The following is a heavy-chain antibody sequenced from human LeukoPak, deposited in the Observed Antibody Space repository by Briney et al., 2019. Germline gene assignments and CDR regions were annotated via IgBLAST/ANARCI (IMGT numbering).Heavy chain of an antibody. Sequence: PGGSLRLSCAGSGFTFSSYWMSRVRQAPGKGLEWVANIKQDGSEKYYVDSVKGRFTISRDNAKNSLYLQMNSLGAEDTAVYYCARDLYYDFWSGYYIWRYFDYWGQGTLVTVSS. CDR2: IKQDGSEK. D-gene: IGHD3-3*01. CDR1: GFTFSSYW. J-gene: IGHJ4*02. CDR3: ARDLYYDFWSGYYIWRYFDY. V-gene: IGHV3-7*01.